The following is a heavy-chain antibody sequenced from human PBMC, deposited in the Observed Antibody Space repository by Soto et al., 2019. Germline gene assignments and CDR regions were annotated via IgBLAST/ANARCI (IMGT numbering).Heavy chain of an antibody. D-gene: IGHD3-10*01. CDR1: GGSFSGYY. J-gene: IGHJ6*02. CDR2: INHSGST. Sequence: PSETLSLTCAVYGGSFSGYYWIWIRQPPGKGLEWIGEINHSGSTNYNPSLKSRVTISVDTSKNQFSLKLSSVTAADTAVYYCAGPDLSGETAYYYYYGMDVWGQGTTVTSP. V-gene: IGHV4-34*01. CDR3: AGPDLSGETAYYYYYGMDV.